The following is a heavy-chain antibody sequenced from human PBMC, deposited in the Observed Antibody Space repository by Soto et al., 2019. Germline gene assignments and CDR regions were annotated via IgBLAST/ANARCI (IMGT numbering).Heavy chain of an antibody. CDR1: GFTFSSYG. D-gene: IGHD5-12*01. J-gene: IGHJ6*02. V-gene: IGHV3-30*18. CDR2: ISYDGSNK. CDR3: AKVVAYSGYERRKYYYYGMDV. Sequence: PGGSLRLSCAASGFTFSSYGMHWVRQAPGKGLEWVAVISYDGSNKYYADSVKGRFTISRDNSKNTLYLQMNSLRAEDTAVYYCAKVVAYSGYERRKYYYYGMDVWGQGTTVTVSS.